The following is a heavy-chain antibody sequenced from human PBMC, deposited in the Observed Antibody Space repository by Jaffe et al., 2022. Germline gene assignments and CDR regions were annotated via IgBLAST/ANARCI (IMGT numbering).Heavy chain of an antibody. J-gene: IGHJ4*02. Sequence: QVQLQESGPGLVKPSETLSLTCTVSGGSISSYYWSWIRQPPGKGLEWIGYIYYSGSTNYNPSLKSRVTISVDTSKNQFSLKLSSVTAADTAVYYCAGQPRTFGMQIRYWGQGTLVTVSS. V-gene: IGHV4-59*01. CDR1: GGSISSYY. CDR3: AGQPRTFGMQIRY. CDR2: IYYSGST. D-gene: IGHD3-3*01.